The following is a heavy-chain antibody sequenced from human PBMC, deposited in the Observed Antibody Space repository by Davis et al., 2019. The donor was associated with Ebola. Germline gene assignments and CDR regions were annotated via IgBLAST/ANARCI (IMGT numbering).Heavy chain of an antibody. CDR1: GYTFTSYG. D-gene: IGHD2-15*01. CDR2: INPNTGNP. V-gene: IGHV7-4-1*02. J-gene: IGHJ5*02. CDR3: TRVRVVVSCLVCGRWFYP. Sequence: ASVTVSCKASGYTFTSYGISWVRQAPGQGLAWMGSINPNTGNPTYAQGFTGRFVFSLDTSASTAYLQISSLRPEDTAVYYCTRVRVVVSCLVCGRWFYPWGQGTLVTVSS.